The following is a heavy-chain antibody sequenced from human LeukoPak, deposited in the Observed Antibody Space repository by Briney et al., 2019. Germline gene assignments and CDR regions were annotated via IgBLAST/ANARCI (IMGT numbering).Heavy chain of an antibody. Sequence: PSETLSLTCTVSGGSISSRSYYWGWIRPSPGKGLEWIGTIYYSGTTYYNPSPKSRVTISVATSKNHFSLKLSSVTAADTAMYYCARHKIWDGYGGLFDYWGQGTLVTVSS. CDR3: ARHKIWDGYGGLFDY. CDR1: GGSISSRSYY. J-gene: IGHJ4*02. CDR2: IYYSGTT. D-gene: IGHD4-23*01. V-gene: IGHV4-39*01.